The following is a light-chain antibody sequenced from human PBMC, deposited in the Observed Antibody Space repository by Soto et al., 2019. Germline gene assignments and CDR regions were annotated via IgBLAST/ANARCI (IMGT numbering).Light chain of an antibody. J-gene: IGKJ2*01. V-gene: IGKV3-20*01. CDR1: QTLSTNS. CDR2: AAS. Sequence: EIVLTPSPGTLSLSPGERATLSCRASQTLSTNSLAWYQQRPGQTPRLLIYAASTRATGIPARFSGSGSGTDFTLTISRLEPEDFAVYYCQQYGSSPYTFGQGTKVDI. CDR3: QQYGSSPYT.